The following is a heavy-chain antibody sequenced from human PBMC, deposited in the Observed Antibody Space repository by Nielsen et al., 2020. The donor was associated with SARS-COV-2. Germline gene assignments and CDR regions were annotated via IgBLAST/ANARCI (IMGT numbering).Heavy chain of an antibody. D-gene: IGHD5/OR15-5a*01. CDR2: ISSSSSYI. V-gene: IGHV3-21*01. J-gene: IGHJ6*02. Sequence: GESLKISCAASGFTFSSYSMNWVRQAPGKGLEWVSSISSSSSYIYYADSVKGRFTISRDNAKNSLYLQMNSLRAEDTAVYYCAGNLPSYYYYYGMDVWGQGTTVTVSS. CDR3: AGNLPSYYYYYGMDV. CDR1: GFTFSSYS.